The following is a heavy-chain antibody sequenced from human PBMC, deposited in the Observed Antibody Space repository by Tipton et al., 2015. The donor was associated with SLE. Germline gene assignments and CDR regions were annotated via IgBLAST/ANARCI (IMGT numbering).Heavy chain of an antibody. CDR3: ARSRRLRFPINWYFDL. CDR2: MYYSGST. D-gene: IGHD3-3*01. J-gene: IGHJ2*01. Sequence: GLVKPSQTLSLTCSVSGGSISSYYWSWIRQPPGKGLEWIGYMYYSGSTNYNPSLKSRVTISVDTSKNQFSLKLSSVTAADTAVYYCARSRRLRFPINWYFDLWGRGTLVTVSS. CDR1: GGSISSYY. V-gene: IGHV4-59*12.